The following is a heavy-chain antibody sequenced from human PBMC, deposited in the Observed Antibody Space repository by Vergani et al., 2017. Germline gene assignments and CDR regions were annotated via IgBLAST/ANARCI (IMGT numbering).Heavy chain of an antibody. CDR1: GGSISNNNHH. Sequence: QLQLQEAGPGLVKPSETLSLTCAVSGGSISNNNHHWGWIRQAPGTGLEWIGTVCYGGKSYYNPSLKSRVTISVDSSKNQFSLTVRSVTAADTAIYSCAGQSGSAYFYWWFDPWSRGTLVTVSS. CDR2: VCYGGKS. J-gene: IGHJ5*02. CDR3: AGQSGSAYFYWWFDP. V-gene: IGHV4-39*01. D-gene: IGHD3-22*01.